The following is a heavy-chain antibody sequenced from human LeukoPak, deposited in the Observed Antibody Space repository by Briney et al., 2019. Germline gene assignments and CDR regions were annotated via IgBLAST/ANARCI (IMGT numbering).Heavy chain of an antibody. CDR3: ARVCYSSGCLQH. D-gene: IGHD6-19*01. J-gene: IGHJ1*01. CDR2: ISGSGGST. Sequence: GGSLRLSCAASGFTFSSYAMSWVRQAPGKGLEWVSAISGSGGSTYYADSVRGRFTISRDNAKNSLYLQMNSLRAEDTAVYYCARVCYSSGCLQHWGQGTLVTVSS. CDR1: GFTFSSYA. V-gene: IGHV3-23*01.